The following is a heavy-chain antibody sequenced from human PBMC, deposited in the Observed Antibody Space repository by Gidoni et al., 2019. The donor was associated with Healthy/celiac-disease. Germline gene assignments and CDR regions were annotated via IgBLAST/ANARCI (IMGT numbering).Heavy chain of an antibody. CDR2: IYTSGST. CDR1: GGSISSGSYY. D-gene: IGHD5-12*01. V-gene: IGHV4-61*02. CDR3: ARVPVYSGYVDDAFDI. J-gene: IGHJ3*02. Sequence: QVQLQESGPGLVKPSQTLSLTCTVSGGSISSGSYYWSWIRQPAGKGLEWIGRIYTSGSTNYNPSLKSRVTISVDTSKNQFSLKLSSVTAADTAVYYCARVPVYSGYVDDAFDIWGQGTMVTVSS.